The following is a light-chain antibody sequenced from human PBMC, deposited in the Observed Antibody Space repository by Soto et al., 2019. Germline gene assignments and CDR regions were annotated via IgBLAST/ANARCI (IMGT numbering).Light chain of an antibody. CDR3: QQYNNWPQT. Sequence: EIVLMQSPGTLSLSPGERATLSCRASQYMTRTYIAWYQLKDGQVPRLLIHGASTRAADVPARFSGGGSGTEFTLTISSLQSEDFAEYHCQQYNNWPQTFGQGTKVDIK. V-gene: IGKV3-15*01. CDR1: QYMTRT. J-gene: IGKJ1*01. CDR2: GAS.